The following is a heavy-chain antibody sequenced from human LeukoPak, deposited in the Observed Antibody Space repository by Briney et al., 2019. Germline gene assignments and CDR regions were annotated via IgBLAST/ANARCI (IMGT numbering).Heavy chain of an antibody. J-gene: IGHJ4*02. V-gene: IGHV3-30*18. Sequence: GRSLRLSCAASGFTFSSYGMHWVRQAPGKGLEXXXVISYDGSNKYYADSVKGRFTISRDNSKNTLYLQMNSLRAEDTAVYYCAKDGVGDYDSSGFVDYWGQGTLVTVSS. D-gene: IGHD3-22*01. CDR2: ISYDGSNK. CDR1: GFTFSSYG. CDR3: AKDGVGDYDSSGFVDY.